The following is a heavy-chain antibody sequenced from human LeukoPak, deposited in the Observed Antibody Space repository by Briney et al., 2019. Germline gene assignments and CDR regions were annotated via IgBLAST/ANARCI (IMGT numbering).Heavy chain of an antibody. CDR3: ARISWLLFDY. J-gene: IGHJ4*02. CDR2: INHSGST. V-gene: IGHV4-34*01. CDR1: GGSFSGYY. D-gene: IGHD5-12*01. Sequence: SETLSLTCAVYGGSFSGYYWSWIRQPPGKGLEWIGEINHSGSTNYNPSLKSRVTISVDTSKNQFSLKLSSVTAADTAVNYCARISWLLFDYWGQGTLVTVSS.